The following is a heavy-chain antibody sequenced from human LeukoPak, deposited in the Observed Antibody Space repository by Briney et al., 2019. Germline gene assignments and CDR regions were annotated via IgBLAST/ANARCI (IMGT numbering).Heavy chain of an antibody. CDR3: ARVGYCSSTSCSEFDY. CDR1: GFPFSSYW. CDR2: IKQDGSEK. J-gene: IGHJ4*02. D-gene: IGHD2-2*01. Sequence: GGSPSLSCAASGFPFSSYWMSWVRQAPGKGLEWVANIKQDGSEKYYVDSVKGRFTISRDNAKNSLYLQMNSLRAEDTAVYYCARVGYCSSTSCSEFDYWGQGTLVTVSS. V-gene: IGHV3-7*01.